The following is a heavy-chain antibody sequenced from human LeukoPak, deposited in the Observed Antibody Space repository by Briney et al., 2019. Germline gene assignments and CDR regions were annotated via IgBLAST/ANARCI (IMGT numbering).Heavy chain of an antibody. CDR3: AREGGPYRPLDY. V-gene: IGHV4-4*02. CDR2: VNLQGST. CDR1: GGSISNTNW. Sequence: SGTLSLTCGVSGGSISNTNWWTWFRQPPGKGLEWIGEVNLQGSTNYNPSLKSRVAISVDKSENHICLKLTSVTAADTAVYYCAREGGPYRPLDYSGQGTLVTVAS. J-gene: IGHJ4*02.